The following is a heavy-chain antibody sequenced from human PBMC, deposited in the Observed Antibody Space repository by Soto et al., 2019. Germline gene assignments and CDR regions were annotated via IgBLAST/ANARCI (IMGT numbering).Heavy chain of an antibody. CDR1: GYTFTSYG. D-gene: IGHD3-10*01. Sequence: GASVKVSCKASGYTFTSYGISWVRQAPGQGLEWMGWISAYNGNTNYAQKLQGRVTMTTDTSTSTAYMELRSLRSDDTAVYYCARAGITMVRGVDRIALDYYYYMDVWGKGTTVTVSS. CDR3: ARAGITMVRGVDRIALDYYYYMDV. V-gene: IGHV1-18*01. J-gene: IGHJ6*03. CDR2: ISAYNGNT.